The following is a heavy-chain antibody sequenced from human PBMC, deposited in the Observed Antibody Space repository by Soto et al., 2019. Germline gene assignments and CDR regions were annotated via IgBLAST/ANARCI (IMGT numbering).Heavy chain of an antibody. CDR2: TYHTGST. Sequence: AETLSLTSALHGGSTRSSNWRTFVRQPPGKGLEWIGETYHTGSTDSNPSLKSRVTISVDKSKNQFPLKLSSVTAADTAVYYCAREQPESGIEVAGKRDYWGQGTLVTVS. V-gene: IGHV4-4*02. CDR3: AREQPESGIEVAGKRDY. D-gene: IGHD6-19*01. J-gene: IGHJ4*02. CDR1: GGSTRSSNW.